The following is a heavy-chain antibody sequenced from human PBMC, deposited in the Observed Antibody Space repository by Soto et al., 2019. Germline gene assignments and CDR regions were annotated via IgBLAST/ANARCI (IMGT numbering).Heavy chain of an antibody. J-gene: IGHJ6*02. CDR1: GGSIRSFY. D-gene: IGHD3-10*01. CDR2: IYWSGGT. CDR3: ARGAGSSMWDNLDV. V-gene: IGHV4-59*01. Sequence: SETLARTCTVSGGSIRSFYWSWIRQPPGKVLELIGYIYWSGGTNYNPSLKSRVTISVDTYKDQFSLKLDSVTAADTAVYYCARGAGSSMWDNLDVWGQGTTVTVSS.